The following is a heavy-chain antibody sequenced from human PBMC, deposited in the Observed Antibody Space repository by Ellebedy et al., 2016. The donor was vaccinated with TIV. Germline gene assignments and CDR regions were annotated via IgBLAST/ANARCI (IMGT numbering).Heavy chain of an antibody. J-gene: IGHJ5*01. CDR3: AMHSYPRDLVS. D-gene: IGHD2-21*01. CDR2: TNTNTGAT. V-gene: IGHV1-2*02. Sequence: ASVKVSCKASGYTFTGYWMHWVRQAPGQGPDWMGWTNTNTGATSYAQKFQGRVTMTRDTSISTAYMELSRLRSDDTAVYYCAMHSYPRDLVSWGQGTLVTVSS. CDR1: GYTFTGYW.